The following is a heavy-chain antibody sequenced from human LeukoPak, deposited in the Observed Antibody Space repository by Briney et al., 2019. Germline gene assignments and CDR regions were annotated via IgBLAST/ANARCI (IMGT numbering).Heavy chain of an antibody. V-gene: IGHV1-69*13. D-gene: IGHD2-15*01. J-gene: IGHJ6*02. CDR3: ARATGPHTLNLYCSGGSCYSNYYYGMDV. CDR2: IIPIFGTA. CDR1: GGTFISYA. Sequence: GASVKVSCKASGGTFISYAISWVRQAPGQGLEWMGGIIPIFGTANYAQKFQGRVTITADESTSTAYMELSSLRSEDTAVYYCARATGPHTLNLYCSGGSCYSNYYYGMDVWGQGTTVTVSS.